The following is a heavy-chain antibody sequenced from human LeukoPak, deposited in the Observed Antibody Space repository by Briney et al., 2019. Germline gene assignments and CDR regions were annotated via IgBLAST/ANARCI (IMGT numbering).Heavy chain of an antibody. CDR2: IYHSGST. J-gene: IGHJ6*02. V-gene: IGHV4-30-2*01. D-gene: IGHD3-9*01. CDR3: ASTDISKIGFNYYGMDV. CDR1: GGSISSGGYY. Sequence: SETLSLTCTVSGGSISSGGYYWSWIRQPPGKGLEWIGYIYHSGSTYYNPSLRSRVTISVDRSKNQFSLKLSSVTAADTAVYYCASTDISKIGFNYYGMDVWGQGTTVTVSS.